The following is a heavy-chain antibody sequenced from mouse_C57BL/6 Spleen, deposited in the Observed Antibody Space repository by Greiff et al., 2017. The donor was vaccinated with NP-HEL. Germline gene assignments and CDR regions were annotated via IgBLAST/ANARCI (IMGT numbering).Heavy chain of an antibody. CDR3: ARGGVLRRGFFDD. V-gene: IGHV1-55*01. Sequence: QVQLQQPGAELVKPGASVKMSCKASGYTFTSYWITWVKQRPGQGLEWIGDIYPGSGSTNYNEKFKSKATLTGDTSSSTAYMQLSSLTSEDAAVYYCARGGVLRRGFFDDWGQGTTLTVSS. D-gene: IGHD1-1*01. CDR2: IYPGSGST. J-gene: IGHJ2*01. CDR1: GYTFTSYW.